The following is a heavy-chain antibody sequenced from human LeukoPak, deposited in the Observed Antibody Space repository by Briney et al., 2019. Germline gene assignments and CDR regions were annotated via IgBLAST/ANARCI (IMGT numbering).Heavy chain of an antibody. CDR3: ASQAEPLGDWFDP. CDR1: GFTFSSYA. CDR2: ISYDGSNK. J-gene: IGHJ5*02. V-gene: IGHV3-30-3*01. Sequence: GGSLRLSCAASGFTFSSYAMHWVRQAPGKGLEGVAVISYDGSNKYYADSGKGRFTISRDNSKNTLYLQMNSLRAEDTAVYYCASQAEPLGDWFDPWGQGTLVTVSS. D-gene: IGHD1-14*01.